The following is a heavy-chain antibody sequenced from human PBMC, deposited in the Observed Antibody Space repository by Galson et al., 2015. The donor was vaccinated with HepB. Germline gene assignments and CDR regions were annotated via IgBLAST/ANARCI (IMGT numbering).Heavy chain of an antibody. D-gene: IGHD6-19*01. Sequence: SVKVSCKASGGTFSSYAISWVRQAPGQGLEWMGGIIPIFGTANYAQKFQGRVTITADESTSTAYMELSSLRSEDTAVYYCARVKERVAGTHVWFDPWGRGTLVTVSS. V-gene: IGHV1-69*13. CDR3: ARVKERVAGTHVWFDP. J-gene: IGHJ5*02. CDR1: GGTFSSYA. CDR2: IIPIFGTA.